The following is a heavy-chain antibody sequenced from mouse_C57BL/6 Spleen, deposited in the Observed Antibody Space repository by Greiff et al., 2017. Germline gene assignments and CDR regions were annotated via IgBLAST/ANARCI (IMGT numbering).Heavy chain of an antibody. V-gene: IGHV14-4*01. CDR3: TRYYGSSSYWYFDV. Sequence: VQLKESGAELVRPGASVKLSCTASGFNIKDDYMHWVKQRPEQGLEWIGWIDPENGDTEYASKFQGKATITADTSSNTAYLQLSSLTSEDTAVYYCTRYYGSSSYWYFDVWGTGTTVTVSS. CDR1: GFNIKDDY. CDR2: IDPENGDT. D-gene: IGHD1-1*01. J-gene: IGHJ1*03.